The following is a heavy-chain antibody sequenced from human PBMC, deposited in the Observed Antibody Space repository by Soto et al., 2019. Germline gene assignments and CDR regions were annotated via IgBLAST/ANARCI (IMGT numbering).Heavy chain of an antibody. Sequence: QVQLVQSGAEVKKPGSSVKVSCKASGGTFSSYAISWVRQAPGQVLEWMGGIIPIFGTANYAQKFQGRVTITADKTTSTAYMELSILRSEDTAVYYCASDLGWGYCSSTSCQNWFDHWGQGTLVTVSS. CDR2: IIPIFGTA. CDR1: GGTFSSYA. D-gene: IGHD2-2*01. V-gene: IGHV1-69*06. J-gene: IGHJ5*02. CDR3: ASDLGWGYCSSTSCQNWFDH.